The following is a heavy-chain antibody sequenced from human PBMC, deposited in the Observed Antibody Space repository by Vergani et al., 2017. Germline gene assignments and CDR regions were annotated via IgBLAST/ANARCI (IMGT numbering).Heavy chain of an antibody. D-gene: IGHD2/OR15-2a*01. J-gene: IGHJ4*01. V-gene: IGHV3-7*03. CDR1: GFTFGDYY. CDR3: VKEKIDLGSYFFDS. CDR2: IKRDGTET. Sequence: EVHLEESGGGLVQPGGSLRLSCAASGFTFGDYYMAWIRLAPGKGLDWVASIKRDGTETFYVDSVKGRFTISRDNSKNTVFLQMHSLRAEDTAIYYCVKEKIDLGSYFFDSWGHGILVTVSS.